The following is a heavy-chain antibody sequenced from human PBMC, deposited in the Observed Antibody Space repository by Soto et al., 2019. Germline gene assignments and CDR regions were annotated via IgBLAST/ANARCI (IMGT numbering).Heavy chain of an antibody. Sequence: PSETLSLTCTVSDGSVSSYYWSWIRQPPGKGLEWIGYIYYSGSTYYNPSLKSRVTISVDTSKNQFSLKLSSVTAADTAVYYCARDRHDSRYYYYYGMDVWGQGTTVTVSS. CDR1: DGSVSSYY. J-gene: IGHJ6*02. D-gene: IGHD2-15*01. V-gene: IGHV4-59*02. CDR3: ARDRHDSRYYYYYGMDV. CDR2: IYYSGST.